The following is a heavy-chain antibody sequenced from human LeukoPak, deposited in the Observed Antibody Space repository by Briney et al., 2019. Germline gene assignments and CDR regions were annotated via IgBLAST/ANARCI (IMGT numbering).Heavy chain of an antibody. CDR3: ARGQAGTLDFDY. CDR1: GYTFTSYD. D-gene: IGHD1-1*01. V-gene: IGHV1-8*01. J-gene: IGHJ4*02. CDR2: MNPNSGNT. Sequence: ASVKVSCKASGYTFTSYDIDWVRRAIGQGLEWMGWMNPNSGNTGYAHKFQGRVTMTRNTSISTAYMELSSLRSEDTAVYYCARGQAGTLDFDYWGQGTLVTVSS.